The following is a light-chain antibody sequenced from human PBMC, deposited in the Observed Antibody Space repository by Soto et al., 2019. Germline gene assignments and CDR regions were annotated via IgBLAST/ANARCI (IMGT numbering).Light chain of an antibody. V-gene: IGKV3-15*01. J-gene: IGKJ1*01. CDR2: GAS. CDR3: HQYNNWPRT. CDR1: QNITGR. Sequence: MTQSPGALSVSLGESVTLSCGASQNITGRLALYQQKPGQPNRLIIAGASSRANGLPASFSGSGSGKEFTLTSSRLQSEDFAVYYCHQYNNWPRTFGQGTKVDI.